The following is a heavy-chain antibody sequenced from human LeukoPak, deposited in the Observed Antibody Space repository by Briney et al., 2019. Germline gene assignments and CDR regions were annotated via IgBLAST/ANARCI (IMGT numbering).Heavy chain of an antibody. CDR2: INWSGGST. V-gene: IGHV3-20*04. D-gene: IGHD3-10*01. CDR3: ARATAYGSGDAFDI. J-gene: IGHJ3*02. Sequence: GGSLRLSCAASGFTFDDYGMSWVRQASGKGLEWVSGINWSGGSTGYADSVKGRFTISRDNAKNSLYLQMNSLRAEDTALYYCARATAYGSGDAFDIWGQGTMVTVSS. CDR1: GFTFDDYG.